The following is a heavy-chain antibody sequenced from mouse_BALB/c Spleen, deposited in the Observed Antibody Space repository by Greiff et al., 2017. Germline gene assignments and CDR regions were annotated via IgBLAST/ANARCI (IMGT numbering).Heavy chain of an antibody. CDR1: GFTFSSYT. Sequence: EVKLVESGGGLVQPGGSLKLSCAASGFTFSSYTMSWVRQTPEKRLEWVAYISNGGGSTYYPDTVKGRFTISRDNAKNTLYLQMSSLKSEDTAMYYCARRQDYDGYYYAMDYWGQGTSVTVSS. CDR3: ARRQDYDGYYYAMDY. J-gene: IGHJ4*01. V-gene: IGHV5-12-2*01. CDR2: ISNGGGST. D-gene: IGHD2-4*01.